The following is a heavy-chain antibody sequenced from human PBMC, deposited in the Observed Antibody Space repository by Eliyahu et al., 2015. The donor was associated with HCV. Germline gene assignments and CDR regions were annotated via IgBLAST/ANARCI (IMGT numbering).Heavy chain of an antibody. CDR3: ASGGGGIAVAGTGGWFDP. CDR2: IHXTGXT. Sequence: QVQLQESGPGLVKPSETLSLTCTVSGGSIXXYSWGWLRXPPGKGLXXIGYIHXTGXTNXNPSLKSRVTISLDTSKNQFSLNLTSVTAADTAVYYCASGGGGIAVAGTGGWFDPWGQGTLVTVSS. D-gene: IGHD6-19*01. J-gene: IGHJ5*02. CDR1: GGSIXXYS. V-gene: IGHV4-59*01.